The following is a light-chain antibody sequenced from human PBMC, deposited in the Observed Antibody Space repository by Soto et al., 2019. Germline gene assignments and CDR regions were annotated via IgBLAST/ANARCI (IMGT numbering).Light chain of an antibody. J-gene: IGLJ1*01. CDR3: EAWDDSPLYV. Sequence: VLTQPPSASGTPGQRVTISCSGSSSNIGSNTVNWYQQLPGTAPKLLIYSNNQRPSGVPDRFSGSKSGTSASLAISGLQSEDEADYYCEAWDDSPLYVFGTGTKVTVL. CDR2: SNN. CDR1: SSNIGSNT. V-gene: IGLV1-44*01.